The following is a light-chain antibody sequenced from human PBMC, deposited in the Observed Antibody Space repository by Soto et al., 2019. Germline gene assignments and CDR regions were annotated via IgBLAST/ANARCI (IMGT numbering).Light chain of an antibody. V-gene: IGLV2-14*01. Sequence: QSVLTQPASVSGSPGRSITISCTGTSSDIGTYNYLSWYQQHPGKAPKLIIYEVTNRPSGVSSRFSGSKPGNTASLTISGLQAEDEADYYCSSYTSSHTYVFGSGTKVTVL. J-gene: IGLJ1*01. CDR1: SSDIGTYNY. CDR3: SSYTSSHTYV. CDR2: EVT.